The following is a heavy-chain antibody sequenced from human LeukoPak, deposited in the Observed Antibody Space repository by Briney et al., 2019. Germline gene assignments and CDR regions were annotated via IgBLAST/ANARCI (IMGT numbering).Heavy chain of an antibody. CDR2: ISGSGGST. D-gene: IGHD3-16*02. Sequence: GGSLRLSCAASGFTFSSYSMNWVRQAPGKGLEWVSSISGSGGSTYYADSVKGRFTISRDNSENTLYLQMNSLRAEDTAVYYCAKAFRGVVVPDFDYWGQGTLVTVSS. CDR1: GFTFSSYS. V-gene: IGHV3-23*01. J-gene: IGHJ4*02. CDR3: AKAFRGVVVPDFDY.